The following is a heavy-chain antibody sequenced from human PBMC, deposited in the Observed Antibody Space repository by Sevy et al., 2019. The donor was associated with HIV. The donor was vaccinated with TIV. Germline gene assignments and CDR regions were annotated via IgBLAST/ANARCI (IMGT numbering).Heavy chain of an antibody. CDR2: INPNTGDT. D-gene: IGHD3-22*01. CDR1: GYTFSVHY. Sequence: ASVKVSCSTSGYTFSVHYIYWVRQAAGQGLEWMGWINPNTGDTNFSPKFQGRVTMTRDSSINTAYMELCRLTSADTAVYFCARLRYSDPSGQYYGGGADYFDYWGQGTLVTVSS. V-gene: IGHV1-2*02. CDR3: ARLRYSDPSGQYYGGGADYFDY. J-gene: IGHJ4*02.